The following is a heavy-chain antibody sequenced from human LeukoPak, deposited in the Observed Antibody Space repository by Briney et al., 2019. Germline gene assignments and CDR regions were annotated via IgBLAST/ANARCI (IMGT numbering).Heavy chain of an antibody. CDR1: GYTFTSYD. J-gene: IGHJ4*02. CDR2: TNSKRDNT. V-gene: IGHV1-8*01. D-gene: IGHD1-26*01. CDR3: ARVIGSIDY. Sequence: GASVKVSYKASGYTFTSYDIHWVRQATGQALEWMGWTNSKRDNTGYAQKFQGRVSMNGSTSISTAYMELRSLRSEETAVYYCARVIGSIDYWGQGTVVSVSS.